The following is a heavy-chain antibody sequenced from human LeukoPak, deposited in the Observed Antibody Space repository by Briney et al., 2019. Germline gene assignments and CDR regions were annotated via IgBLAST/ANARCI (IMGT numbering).Heavy chain of an antibody. D-gene: IGHD3-22*01. J-gene: IGHJ6*03. V-gene: IGHV2-70*11. CDR2: IDWDDDK. Sequence: ESGPTLVNPTQTLTLTCTFSGFSLSTSGMCVNWIRQPPGKALEWLARIDWDDDKYYSTSLKTRLTISKDTSKKQVVLTMTNMDPVGTATYYCARIRGDYYDSSGYYPRDYYYMDVWGKGTTVTVSS. CDR1: GFSLSTSGMC. CDR3: ARIRGDYYDSSGYYPRDYYYMDV.